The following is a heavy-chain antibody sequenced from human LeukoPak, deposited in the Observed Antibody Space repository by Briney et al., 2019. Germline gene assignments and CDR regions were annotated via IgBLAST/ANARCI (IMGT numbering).Heavy chain of an antibody. CDR3: ARESKGAFDI. CDR2: IGTAGDT. D-gene: IGHD4-11*01. Sequence: GSLPLSCAASGFTFSSYDMHWVRRATGKGLEWVSAIGTAGDTYYPGSVKGRFTISRENAKNSLYLQMNSLRAGDTAVYYCARESKGAFDIWGQGTMVTVSS. V-gene: IGHV3-13*01. J-gene: IGHJ3*02. CDR1: GFTFSSYD.